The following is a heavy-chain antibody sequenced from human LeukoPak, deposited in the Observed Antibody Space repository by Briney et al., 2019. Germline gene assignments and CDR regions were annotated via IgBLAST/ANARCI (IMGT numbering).Heavy chain of an antibody. CDR1: GFTFSSYA. CDR2: ISGSGGST. V-gene: IGHV3-23*01. Sequence: TGGSLILSCAASGFTFSSYAMSWVRLAPGKGLEWVSAISGSGGSTYYADSVKGRFTISRDNSKNTLYLQMNSLRAEDTAVYYCAKAISNSPYYGMDVWGQGTTVTVSS. J-gene: IGHJ6*02. CDR3: AKAISNSPYYGMDV. D-gene: IGHD3-3*01.